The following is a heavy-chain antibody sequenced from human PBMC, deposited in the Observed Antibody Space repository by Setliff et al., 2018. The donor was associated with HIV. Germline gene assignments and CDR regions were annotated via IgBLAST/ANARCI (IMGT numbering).Heavy chain of an antibody. D-gene: IGHD2-2*01. CDR1: GYTFTGYF. Sequence: ASVKVSCKASGYTFTGYFIHLLRQAPGQGLEWMGRINPNSGDTNYAQKFQGRVTMTRDTSITTAYMELSRLTSDDTAVYYCARGSTAVNYYYNHMDVWGKGTTVTVSS. J-gene: IGHJ6*03. CDR3: ARGSTAVNYYYNHMDV. CDR2: INPNSGDT. V-gene: IGHV1-2*06.